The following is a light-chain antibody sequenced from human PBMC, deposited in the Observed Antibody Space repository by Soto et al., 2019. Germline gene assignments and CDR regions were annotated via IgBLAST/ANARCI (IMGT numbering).Light chain of an antibody. CDR1: QSLLHSNGYNY. J-gene: IGKJ1*01. Sequence: DIVMTPSPLSLPVTPGEPASISCRSSQSLLHSNGYNYLDWYLQKPGQSPQLLIYLGSNRASGVPDRFSGSGAGTDCTLKISRVQAEDVAVYYCKQAIQPPWTFGQGTKVEIK. CDR3: KQAIQPPWT. V-gene: IGKV2-28*01. CDR2: LGS.